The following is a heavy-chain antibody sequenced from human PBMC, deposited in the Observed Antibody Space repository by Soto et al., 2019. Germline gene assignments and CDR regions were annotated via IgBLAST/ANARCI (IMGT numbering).Heavy chain of an antibody. CDR1: GFTFSSYA. Sequence: GGSLRLSCAASGFTFSSYAMGWVRQAPGKGLEWVSGISGSGDTTLYADSVKGRFTISRDNSKNTLYLHMNSLRAEDTAVYYCAKAGGIYCSTTSCQFDYWGLGTLVTVSS. D-gene: IGHD2-2*01. CDR2: ISGSGDTT. V-gene: IGHV3-23*01. CDR3: AKAGGIYCSTTSCQFDY. J-gene: IGHJ4*02.